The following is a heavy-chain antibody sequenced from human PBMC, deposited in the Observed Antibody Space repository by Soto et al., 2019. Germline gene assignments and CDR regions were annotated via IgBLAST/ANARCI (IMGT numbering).Heavy chain of an antibody. J-gene: IGHJ4*02. CDR3: ARGQRYSSGWYPFLVY. V-gene: IGHV4-59*01. CDR2: IYYSGST. D-gene: IGHD6-19*01. CDR1: GGSIRSYY. Sequence: SETLSLTCTVSGGSIRSYYWSWIRQPPGKGLEWIGYIYYSGSTNYNPSLKSRVTISVDTSKNQFSLKLSSVTAADSALFYCARGQRYSSGWYPFLVYWGQGTLVTVSS.